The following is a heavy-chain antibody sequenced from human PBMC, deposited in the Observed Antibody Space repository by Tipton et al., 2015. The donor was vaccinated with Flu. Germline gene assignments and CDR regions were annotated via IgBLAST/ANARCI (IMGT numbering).Heavy chain of an antibody. D-gene: IGHD4-17*01. Sequence: QLVQSGGGVVQPGRSLRLSCAASGFTFSSYAMHWVRQAPGKGLEWVAVISYDGSNKYYADSVKGRFTISRDNSKNTLYLQMNSLRAEDTAVYYCARGTDDYGFDYWGQGTLVTVSS. J-gene: IGHJ4*02. CDR1: GFTFSSYA. CDR3: ARGTDDYGFDY. CDR2: ISYDGSNK. V-gene: IGHV3-30-3*01.